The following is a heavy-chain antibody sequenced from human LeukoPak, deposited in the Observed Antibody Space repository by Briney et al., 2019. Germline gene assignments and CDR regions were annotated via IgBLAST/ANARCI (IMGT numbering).Heavy chain of an antibody. Sequence: GGSLRLSCAASGFTFSSYSMNWVRQAPGKGLEWVSSISSSGSTIYYADSVKGRFTISRDNAKNSLYLQMNSLRAEDTAVYYCARDADTAMVTMYYMDVWGKGTTVTISS. CDR3: ARDADTAMVTMYYMDV. CDR2: ISSSGSTI. D-gene: IGHD5-18*01. V-gene: IGHV3-48*04. CDR1: GFTFSSYS. J-gene: IGHJ6*03.